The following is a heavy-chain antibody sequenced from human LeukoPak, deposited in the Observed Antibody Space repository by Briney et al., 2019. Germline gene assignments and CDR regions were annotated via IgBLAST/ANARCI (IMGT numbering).Heavy chain of an antibody. Sequence: PSETLSLTCTVSAGSISIYYWSWIRQPAGKGLDWIGRIYTSGSTNYNPSLKSRVTISVDKSKNQFSLKLSSVTAADTAVYYCARGLVGTTGEQNCFDPWGQGTLVTVSS. CDR2: IYTSGST. J-gene: IGHJ5*02. V-gene: IGHV4-4*07. D-gene: IGHD1-26*01. CDR1: AGSISIYY. CDR3: ARGLVGTTGEQNCFDP.